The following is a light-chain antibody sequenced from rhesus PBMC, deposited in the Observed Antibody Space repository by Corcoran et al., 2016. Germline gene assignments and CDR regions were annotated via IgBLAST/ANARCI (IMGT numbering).Light chain of an antibody. CDR2: DAS. Sequence: DIQMTQSPSSLSASVGDRVTITCRASQGISHYLSWYQQKPGKAPNLLIYDASTLQSGVPSRFSGSGSGTDFTLTISSLQPEDFATYYCLQYNSAPLTFGGGTKVEIK. J-gene: IGKJ4*01. CDR1: QGISHY. V-gene: IGKV1S21*01. CDR3: LQYNSAPLT.